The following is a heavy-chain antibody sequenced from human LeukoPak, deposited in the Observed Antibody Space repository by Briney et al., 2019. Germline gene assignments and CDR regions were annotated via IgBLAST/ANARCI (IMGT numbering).Heavy chain of an antibody. D-gene: IGHD6-19*01. Sequence: SETLSLTCTVSGGSISSSSYYWGWIRQPPGKGLEWIGSIYYSGSTYYNPSLKSRVTISVDTSKNQFSLKLSSVTAADTAVYYCARADSSGWYSPKYFQHWGQGTLVTVSS. J-gene: IGHJ1*01. V-gene: IGHV4-39*07. CDR2: IYYSGST. CDR1: GGSISSSSYY. CDR3: ARADSSGWYSPKYFQH.